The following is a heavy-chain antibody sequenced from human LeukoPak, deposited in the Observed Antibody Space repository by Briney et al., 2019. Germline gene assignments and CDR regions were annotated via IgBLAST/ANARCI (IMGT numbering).Heavy chain of an antibody. V-gene: IGHV1-8*03. Sequence: ASVKVSCKASGGTFTSYDINGVGQATGQGREWMGWMNPNSGNTGYAQKFQGRVTITRDTSISTAYMELSSRRSGDTAVYYCARGMSGRQLDFDYWGQGTLVTVSS. CDR3: ARGMSGRQLDFDY. D-gene: IGHD1-26*01. CDR1: GGTFTSYD. J-gene: IGHJ4*02. CDR2: MNPNSGNT.